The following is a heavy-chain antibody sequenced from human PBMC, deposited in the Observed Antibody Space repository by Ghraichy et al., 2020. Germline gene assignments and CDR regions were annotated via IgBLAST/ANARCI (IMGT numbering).Heavy chain of an antibody. Sequence: GESLNISCAASEFTFNSYPMTWVRQAPGKGLEWVSPLCVDGRSTFYADSVKGRFTISRDNSKRTMYLQMNSLRADDTAVYYCAKEGGRLGEGAFDVWGQGTKVTVSS. CDR1: EFTFNSYP. CDR2: LCVDGRST. CDR3: AKEGGRLGEGAFDV. V-gene: IGHV3-23*01. D-gene: IGHD3-10*01. J-gene: IGHJ3*01.